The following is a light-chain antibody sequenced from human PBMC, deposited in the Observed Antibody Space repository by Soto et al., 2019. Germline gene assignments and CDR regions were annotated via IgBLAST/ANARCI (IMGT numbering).Light chain of an antibody. CDR3: QQYGSSPRT. V-gene: IGKV3-20*01. CDR1: QSVSSSY. J-gene: IGKJ1*01. CDR2: GAS. Sequence: ESLLTQSTGTLSLSPGERATLSCRASQSVSSSYLAWYQQKPGQAPRLLIYGASSRATGIPDRFSGSGSGTDFTLTISRLEPEDFAVYYCQQYGSSPRTFGQGTKVDNK.